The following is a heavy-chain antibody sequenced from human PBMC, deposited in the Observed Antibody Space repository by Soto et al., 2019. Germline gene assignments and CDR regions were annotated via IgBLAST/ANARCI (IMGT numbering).Heavy chain of an antibody. CDR3: AREIRFLELSNYYYNGMDV. Sequence: GASVKVSCKASGYTFTSYGISWVRQAPGQGLEWMGWISAYNGNTNYAQKLQGRVTMTTDTSTSTAYMELRSLRSDDTAVYYCAREIRFLELSNYYYNGMDVWGQGTTVTVSS. CDR2: ISAYNGNT. CDR1: GYTFTSYG. J-gene: IGHJ6*02. D-gene: IGHD3-3*01. V-gene: IGHV1-18*01.